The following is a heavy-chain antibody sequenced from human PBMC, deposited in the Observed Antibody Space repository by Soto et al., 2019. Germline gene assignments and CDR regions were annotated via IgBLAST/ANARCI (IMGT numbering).Heavy chain of an antibody. Sequence: QVQLVQSGAEVKKPGASVKVSCKASGYTFTSYGISWVRQAPGQGLEWMGWISAYNGNTNYAQKLQGRVTMTTDTTTSTAYMELRSRRSDDTAVYYCASVNRITMVRGARSEYWGQGTLVTVSS. D-gene: IGHD3-10*01. V-gene: IGHV1-18*01. CDR2: ISAYNGNT. CDR3: ASVNRITMVRGARSEY. J-gene: IGHJ4*02. CDR1: GYTFTSYG.